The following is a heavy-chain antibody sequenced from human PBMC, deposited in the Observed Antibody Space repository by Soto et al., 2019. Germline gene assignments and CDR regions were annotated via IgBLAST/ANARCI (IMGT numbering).Heavy chain of an antibody. J-gene: IGHJ4*02. CDR2: ISHRGSP. CDR3: TRDGDYGYSLAY. Sequence: SETLSLTCAVPSASISKGKWWSWVRQPPGKGLEWIGEISHRGSPNYNPALRSRVTIEVDKSKNQISLKFSVTAADTAMYYCTRDGDYGYSLAYWGQGTLVTVSS. CDR1: SASISKGKW. V-gene: IGHV4-4*02. D-gene: IGHD2-21*01.